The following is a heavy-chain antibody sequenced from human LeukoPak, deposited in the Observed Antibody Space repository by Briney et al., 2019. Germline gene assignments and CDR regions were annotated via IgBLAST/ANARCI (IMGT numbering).Heavy chain of an antibody. Sequence: ASVKVSCKASGYTFTSYDINWVRQATGQGLEWMGWMNPNSGNTGYAQKFQGRVTITRNTSISTAYMELSSLRSEDTAVYYCARNRNYDFWRGYYYYYMDVWGKGTTVTVSS. CDR1: GYTFTSYD. J-gene: IGHJ6*03. CDR3: ARNRNYDFWRGYYYYYMDV. D-gene: IGHD3-3*01. V-gene: IGHV1-8*03. CDR2: MNPNSGNT.